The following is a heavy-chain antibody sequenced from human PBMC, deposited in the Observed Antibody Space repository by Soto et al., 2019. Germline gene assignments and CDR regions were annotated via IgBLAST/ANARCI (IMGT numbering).Heavy chain of an antibody. V-gene: IGHV1-69*13. D-gene: IGHD3-22*01. CDR1: GGTFSSYA. Sequence: ASVKVSCKASGGTFSSYAISWVRQAPGQGLEWMGGIIPIFGTANYAQKFQGRVTITADESTSTAYMELSSLRSEDTAVYYCARGYDSSGYYRPEFDYWGQGTLVTVSS. CDR3: ARGYDSSGYYRPEFDY. J-gene: IGHJ4*02. CDR2: IIPIFGTA.